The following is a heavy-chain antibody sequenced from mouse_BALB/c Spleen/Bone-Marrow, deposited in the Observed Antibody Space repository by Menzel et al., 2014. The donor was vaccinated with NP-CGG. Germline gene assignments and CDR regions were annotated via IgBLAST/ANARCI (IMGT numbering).Heavy chain of an antibody. J-gene: IGHJ1*01. Sequence: EVKLMESGGGLVQPGGSLRLSCATSGFTFSDYYMSWVRQPPGKALEWLGFIRNKAKGYTTEYIPSVKGRFTISRDNSQSMLYLQMNTLRAEGSATYYCARDRNNDIHWYLDVWGAGTTVTVSS. CDR1: GFTFSDYY. CDR3: ARDRNNDIHWYLDV. V-gene: IGHV7-3*02. D-gene: IGHD2-12*01. CDR2: IRNKAKGYTT.